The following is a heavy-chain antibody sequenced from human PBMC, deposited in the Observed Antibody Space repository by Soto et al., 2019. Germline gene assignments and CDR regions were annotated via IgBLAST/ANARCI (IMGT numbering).Heavy chain of an antibody. D-gene: IGHD1-7*01. CDR1: GHTLTELS. CDR3: VAGGTRWLQSPFGY. V-gene: IGHV1-24*01. Sequence: QVQLVQSGAEVKKPGASVKVSCKVSGHTLTELSVHWVRQAPGKGLEWMGGFDPEDGELVHAQKFQGRVTMTEDTSAESAFMEVSSLTAEDTAVDYGVAGGTRWLQSPFGYWCQGTLVSVSS. J-gene: IGHJ4*02. CDR2: FDPEDGEL.